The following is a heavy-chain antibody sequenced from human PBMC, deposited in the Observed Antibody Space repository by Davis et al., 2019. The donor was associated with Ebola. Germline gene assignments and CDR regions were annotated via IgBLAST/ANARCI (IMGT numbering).Heavy chain of an antibody. CDR1: GFTFGDYT. D-gene: IGHD1-26*01. J-gene: IGHJ6*02. Sequence: GESLKISCAASGFTFGDYTMHWVRQAPGKGLEWVSLITWDGGTTYYGDSVKGRFTISRDNRKNSLYLQMSSLRAEDSALYYCAKEMGWGGSDHYYGVDVWGQGTTVTVSS. CDR2: ITWDGGTT. V-gene: IGHV3-43*01. CDR3: AKEMGWGGSDHYYGVDV.